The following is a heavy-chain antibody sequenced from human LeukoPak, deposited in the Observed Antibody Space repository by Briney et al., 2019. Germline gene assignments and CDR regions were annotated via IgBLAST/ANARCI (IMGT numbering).Heavy chain of an antibody. CDR2: ISSSSSYI. Sequence: GGSLRLSCAASGFTFSSYSMNWVRQAPGEGLEWVSSISSSSSYIYYADSVKGRFTISRDNAKNSLYLQMNSLRAEDTAVYYCARGEYGSGSYHIDYWGQGTLVTVSS. J-gene: IGHJ4*02. D-gene: IGHD3-10*01. CDR1: GFTFSSYS. V-gene: IGHV3-21*01. CDR3: ARGEYGSGSYHIDY.